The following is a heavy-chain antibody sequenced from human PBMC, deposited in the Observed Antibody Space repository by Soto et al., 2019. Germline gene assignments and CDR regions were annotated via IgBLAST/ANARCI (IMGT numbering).Heavy chain of an antibody. CDR2: LNQDGSEK. CDR1: GFTFSTYW. D-gene: IGHD2-2*01. J-gene: IGHJ4*02. CDR3: ARYCGSTTCSF. Sequence: EEQLVESGGGLVQPGGSLRLSCAASGFTFSTYWMSWVRQAPGKGLEWVANLNQDGSEKYYVDSVKGRFTISRDNAKNSLYLQLNSLRAGATDVYYFARYCGSTTCSFWGQGTLVTVSS. V-gene: IGHV3-7*01.